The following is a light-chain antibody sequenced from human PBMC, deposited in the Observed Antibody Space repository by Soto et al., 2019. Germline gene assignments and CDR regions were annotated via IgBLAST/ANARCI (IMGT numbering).Light chain of an antibody. CDR3: RQYPNSRPPSV. CDR1: SSDVGGYNY. J-gene: IGLJ1*01. CDR2: DVS. Sequence: QSVLTQPASVSGSPGQSITISCTGTSSDVGGYNYVSWYQQHPGKAPKLMIYDVSNRPSGVSNRFSGAKAGNTASLTISGFPAEDEDDYYCRQYPNSRPPSVFGAGPKATVL. V-gene: IGLV2-14*01.